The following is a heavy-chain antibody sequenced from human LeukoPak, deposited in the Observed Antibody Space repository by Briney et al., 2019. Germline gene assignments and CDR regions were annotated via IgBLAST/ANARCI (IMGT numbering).Heavy chain of an antibody. CDR3: ARGDIVVVVAATPDAFDI. D-gene: IGHD2-15*01. CDR2: IYVSGTT. J-gene: IGHJ3*02. V-gene: IGHV4-59*08. Sequence: SETLSLTCTVSGGSISSYYWSWIRQPPGKGLEWIGYIYVSGTTNYNPSLKSRVTISVDRSENQFSLKLSSVTAADTAVYYCARGDIVVVVAATPDAFDIWGQGTMVTVSS. CDR1: GGSISSYY.